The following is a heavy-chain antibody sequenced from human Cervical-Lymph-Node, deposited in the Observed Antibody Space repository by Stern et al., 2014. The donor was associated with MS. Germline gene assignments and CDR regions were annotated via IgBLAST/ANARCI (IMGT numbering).Heavy chain of an antibody. CDR3: ARAGYSSTTPDY. CDR1: GGSISSYY. CDR2: IYYSGST. D-gene: IGHD6-13*01. Sequence: VQLEESGPGLVKPSETLSLTCTVSGGSISSYYWSWIRQPPGKGLEWIGYIYYSGSTNYNPSPKSRVTISVDTSKNQFSLKLSSVTAADTAVYYCARAGYSSTTPDYWGQGTLVTVSS. V-gene: IGHV4-59*01. J-gene: IGHJ4*02.